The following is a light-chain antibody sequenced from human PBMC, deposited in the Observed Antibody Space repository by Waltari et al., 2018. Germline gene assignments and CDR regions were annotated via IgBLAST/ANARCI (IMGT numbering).Light chain of an antibody. CDR1: HNINNNY. J-gene: IGKJ5*01. CDR3: QQYGNAPIT. Sequence: EVVLTQSPGTLSSSPGETVSLSCRASHNINNNYLAWYQQRPGQSPRLLMYSISNRAPGIPDRFWGSGSGTDFTLTISRLKPEDFAVYYCQQYGNAPITFGQGTR. V-gene: IGKV3-20*01. CDR2: SIS.